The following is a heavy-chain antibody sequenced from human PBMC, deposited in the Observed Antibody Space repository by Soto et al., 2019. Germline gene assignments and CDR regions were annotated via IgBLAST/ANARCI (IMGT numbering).Heavy chain of an antibody. V-gene: IGHV1-18*01. Sequence: ASVKVSCKASGYTFTTYDISWVRQAPGQGLEWMGRISTYNGNTNYPQSLQGRLTLTTDTSTTTAYMELRCLRSDDTAVYYCARESPPQGYDILTGYSNYYYGMDVWGQGTTVTVSS. CDR3: ARESPPQGYDILTGYSNYYYGMDV. CDR1: GYTFTTYD. D-gene: IGHD3-9*01. J-gene: IGHJ6*02. CDR2: ISTYNGNT.